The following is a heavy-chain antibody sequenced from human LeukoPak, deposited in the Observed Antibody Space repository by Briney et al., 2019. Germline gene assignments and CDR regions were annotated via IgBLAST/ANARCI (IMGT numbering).Heavy chain of an antibody. CDR2: IYSGGST. CDR3: AKEIYDILTGYSPGFDY. J-gene: IGHJ4*02. V-gene: IGHV3-66*02. CDR1: GFTVSSNC. Sequence: GGSLRLSCAASGFTVSSNCMSWVRQAPGKGLEWVSVIYSGGSTYYADSVKGRFTISRDNSKNTLYLQMNSLRAEDMAVYYCAKEIYDILTGYSPGFDYWGQGTVVTVSS. D-gene: IGHD3-9*01.